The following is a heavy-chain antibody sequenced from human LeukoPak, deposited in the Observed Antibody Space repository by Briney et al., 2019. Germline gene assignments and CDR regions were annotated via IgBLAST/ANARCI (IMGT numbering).Heavy chain of an antibody. D-gene: IGHD4-11*01. CDR3: ARLMHSNYVGPDYYYMDV. J-gene: IGHJ6*03. Sequence: SETLSLTCTVSGGSISSSSYYWGWIRQPPGKGLEWIGSSYYSGSTYYNPSLKSRVTISVDTSKNQFSLKLSSVTAADTAVYYCARLMHSNYVGPDYYYMDVWGKGTTVTVSS. CDR2: SYYSGST. V-gene: IGHV4-39*01. CDR1: GGSISSSSYY.